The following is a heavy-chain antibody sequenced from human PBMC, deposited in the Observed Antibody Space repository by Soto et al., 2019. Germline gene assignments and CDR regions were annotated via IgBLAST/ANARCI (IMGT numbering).Heavy chain of an antibody. J-gene: IGHJ6*02. Sequence: PGGSLRLSCAASGFTFSSYGMHWVRQAPGKGLEWVAVISYDGSNKYYADSVKGRFTISRDNSKNTLYLQMNSLRAEDTAVYYCAKDRHRTTVTTLDYYYYGMDVWGQGTTVTV. CDR2: ISYDGSNK. CDR3: AKDRHRTTVTTLDYYYYGMDV. CDR1: GFTFSSYG. V-gene: IGHV3-30*18. D-gene: IGHD4-4*01.